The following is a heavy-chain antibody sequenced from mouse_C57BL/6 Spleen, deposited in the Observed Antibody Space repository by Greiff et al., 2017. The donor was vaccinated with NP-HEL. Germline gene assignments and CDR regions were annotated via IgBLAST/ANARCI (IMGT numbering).Heavy chain of an antibody. CDR3: ARRGPAGAMDD. D-gene: IGHD3-3*01. Sequence: ESGPGLVKPSQSLSLTCSVTGYSITSGYYWNWIRQFPGNKLEWMGYISYDGSNNYNPSLKNRISITRDAYKNQFLLKLNSVNTEDTATYYGARRGPAGAMDDWGQGTSVTVSS. V-gene: IGHV3-6*01. CDR1: GYSITSGYY. J-gene: IGHJ4*01. CDR2: ISYDGSN.